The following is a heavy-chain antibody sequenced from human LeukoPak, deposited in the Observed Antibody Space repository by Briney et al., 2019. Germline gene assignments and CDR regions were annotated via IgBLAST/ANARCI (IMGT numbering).Heavy chain of an antibody. CDR1: GYSLSSGYF. V-gene: IGHV4-38-2*02. J-gene: IGHJ4*02. CDR2: IRHSGDT. D-gene: IGHD2-21*01. Sequence: PSETLSLTCTVSGYSLSSGYFWGWIRQSPGKGPEWIGTIRHSGDTYYNPSLKSRVTISIDTSKNHFSLTLESVTAADTAVYYCARRRIFPGSFDYWGQGTLVTVSS. CDR3: ARRRIFPGSFDY.